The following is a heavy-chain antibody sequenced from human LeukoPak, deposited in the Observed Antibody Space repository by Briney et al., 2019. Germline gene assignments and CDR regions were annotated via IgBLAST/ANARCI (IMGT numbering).Heavy chain of an antibody. J-gene: IGHJ6*02. Sequence: PGRSLRLSCAASGFTFSSYGMHWVRQAPGKGLEWVAVIWYDGSNKYYADSVKGRFTISRDNSKNTLYLQMNSLRAEDTAVYYCARGENSGYEAYYYYYGMDVWGQGTTVTVSS. V-gene: IGHV3-33*01. CDR1: GFTFSSYG. D-gene: IGHD5-12*01. CDR2: IWYDGSNK. CDR3: ARGENSGYEAYYYYYGMDV.